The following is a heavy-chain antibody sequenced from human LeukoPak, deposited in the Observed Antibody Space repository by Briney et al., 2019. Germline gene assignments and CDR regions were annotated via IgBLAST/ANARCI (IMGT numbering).Heavy chain of an antibody. Sequence: PGGSLRLSCAASGFTFSSYWMSWVRQAPGKGLEWVANIKQDGSEKYYVDSVKGRFTISRDNAKNSLYLQMNSLRAEDTAVYYCARSKLAARLSYFDYWGQGTLVTVSS. CDR1: GFTFSSYW. D-gene: IGHD6-6*01. CDR3: ARSKLAARLSYFDY. J-gene: IGHJ4*02. V-gene: IGHV3-7*01. CDR2: IKQDGSEK.